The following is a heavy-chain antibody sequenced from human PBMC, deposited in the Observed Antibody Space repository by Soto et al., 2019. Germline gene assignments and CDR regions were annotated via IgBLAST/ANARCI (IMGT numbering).Heavy chain of an antibody. CDR2: IHYSGST. CDR1: GGSISSANYY. D-gene: IGHD2-21*01. CDR3: AREVIETAASDAFDI. Sequence: QVQLQESGPGLVKPSQTLSLTCTVSGGSISSANYYWSWIRQPPGKGLEWIAYIHYSGSTYYNPSLESQVTISVDTSKNQFSLRLTSVTAADTAVYYCAREVIETAASDAFDIWGQGTMVTVSS. V-gene: IGHV4-30-4*01. J-gene: IGHJ3*02.